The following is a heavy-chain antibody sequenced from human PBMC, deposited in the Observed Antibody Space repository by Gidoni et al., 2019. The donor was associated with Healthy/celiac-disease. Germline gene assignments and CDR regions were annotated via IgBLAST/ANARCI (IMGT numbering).Heavy chain of an antibody. D-gene: IGHD6-13*01. CDR3: ARVRDSSSWYGPIAGGIDV. CDR2: ISSSSSYI. Sequence: GFTFSSYSMNWVRQAPGKGLEWVSSISSSSSYIYYADSVKGRFTISRDNAKNSLYLQLNSLSAEDTAVYYCARVRDSSSWYGPIAGGIDVWGQGTTVTVSS. CDR1: GFTFSSYS. V-gene: IGHV3-21*01. J-gene: IGHJ6*02.